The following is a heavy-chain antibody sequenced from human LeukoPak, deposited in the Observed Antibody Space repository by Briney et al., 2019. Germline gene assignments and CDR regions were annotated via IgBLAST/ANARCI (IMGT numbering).Heavy chain of an antibody. J-gene: IGHJ4*02. V-gene: IGHV4-61*02. D-gene: IGHD2-15*01. Sequence: SQTLSLTCTVSGGSISSGSYYWSWIRQPAGKGLEWIGRIYTSGSTNYNPSLKSRVTMTVDTSKNQFSLKLSSVTAVDTATYYCARISGDAWNIIDYWGQGILVTVSS. CDR1: GGSISSGSYY. CDR3: ARISGDAWNIIDY. CDR2: IYTSGST.